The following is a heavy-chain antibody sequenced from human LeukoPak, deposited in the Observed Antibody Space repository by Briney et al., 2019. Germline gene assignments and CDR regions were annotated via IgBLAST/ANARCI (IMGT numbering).Heavy chain of an antibody. CDR1: GGSMSSYY. J-gene: IGHJ4*02. Sequence: SSETLSLTCSVSGGSMSSYYWSWIRQTPGKGLEWIGYVHHSGSTNYNPSLKSRVTISVDTSKNQFSLKLSSVTAADTAVYYCARYQFYKDGYFDYWGQGTLVTVSS. CDR3: ARYQFYKDGYFDY. D-gene: IGHD1-1*01. CDR2: VHHSGST. V-gene: IGHV4-59*01.